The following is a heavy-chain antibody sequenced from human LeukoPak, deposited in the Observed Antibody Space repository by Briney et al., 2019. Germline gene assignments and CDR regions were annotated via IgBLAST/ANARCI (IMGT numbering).Heavy chain of an antibody. J-gene: IGHJ6*02. CDR3: ARGRIAKIVVVHSFSYGMDV. CDR1: GGSFTDYF. D-gene: IGHD3-22*01. V-gene: IGHV4-34*01. Sequence: SETLSLTCSVYGGSFTDYFWTGIRQSPGKGLEGIGETNDYIGDTKYNPSLNSRVSISLEKSKNQFSLELRSVTAADTAVYYCARGRIAKIVVVHSFSYGMDVWGQGTTVAVSS. CDR2: TNDYIGDT.